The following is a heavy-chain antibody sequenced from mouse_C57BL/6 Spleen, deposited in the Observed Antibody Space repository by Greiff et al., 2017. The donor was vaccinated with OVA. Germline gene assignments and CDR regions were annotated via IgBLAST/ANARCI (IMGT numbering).Heavy chain of an antibody. CDR2: IYPGSGST. Sequence: QVQLQQSGAELVKPGASVKMSCKASGYTFTSYWITWVKQRPGQGLEWIGDIYPGSGSTNYNEKFKSKATLTVDTSSSTAYMQLSSLTSEDSAVYYCARSDYGSSPYWYFDVWGTGTTVTVSS. CDR1: GYTFTSYW. CDR3: ARSDYGSSPYWYFDV. V-gene: IGHV1-55*01. J-gene: IGHJ1*03. D-gene: IGHD1-1*01.